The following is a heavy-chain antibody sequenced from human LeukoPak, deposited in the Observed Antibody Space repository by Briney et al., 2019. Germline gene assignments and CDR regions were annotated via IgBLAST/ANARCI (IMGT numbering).Heavy chain of an antibody. CDR1: GFTVSSNY. CDR2: IYSGGST. D-gene: IGHD2-21*01. J-gene: IGHJ3*02. V-gene: IGHV3-53*01. CDR3: ARGRRLLFVAFDI. Sequence: PGGSLRLSCAASGFTVSSNYMSWVRQAPGKGLEWVSVIYSGGSTYYADSVKGRFTISRDNSKNTLYLQMNSLRAEDTAVYYCARGRRLLFVAFDIWGQGAMVTVSS.